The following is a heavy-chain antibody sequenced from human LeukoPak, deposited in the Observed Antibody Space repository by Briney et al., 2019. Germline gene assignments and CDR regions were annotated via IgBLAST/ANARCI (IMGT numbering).Heavy chain of an antibody. CDR3: ARELYGSGSYYNVKWFDP. V-gene: IGHV4-34*01. CDR1: GGSFSGYY. J-gene: IGHJ5*02. CDR2: INHSGST. D-gene: IGHD3-10*01. Sequence: SETLSLTCAVYGGSFSGYYWSWIRQPPGKGLEWIGEINHSGSTNYNPSLKSRVTISVDTSKNQFSLKLSSVTAADTAVYYCARELYGSGSYYNVKWFDPWGQGTLVTVSS.